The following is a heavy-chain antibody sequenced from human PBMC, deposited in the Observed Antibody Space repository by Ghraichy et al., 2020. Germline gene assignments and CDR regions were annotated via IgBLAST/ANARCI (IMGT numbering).Heavy chain of an antibody. J-gene: IGHJ4*02. Sequence: GGSLRLSCAASGFSLSNYWMHWVRQAPGKGLLWVSRIKSDGTDRTYADSVTGRFTISRDNAKNTLYLQMNSLRAEDTAVYYCAREYCRGGSCFFGTGGSHFDDWGQGILVTVSS. V-gene: IGHV3-74*01. CDR3: AREYCRGGSCFFGTGGSHFDD. CDR2: IKSDGTDR. CDR1: GFSLSNYW. D-gene: IGHD2-15*01.